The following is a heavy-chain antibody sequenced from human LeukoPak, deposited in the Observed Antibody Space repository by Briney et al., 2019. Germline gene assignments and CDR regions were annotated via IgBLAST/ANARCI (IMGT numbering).Heavy chain of an antibody. CDR1: GGSNSSTNW. V-gene: IGHV4-4*02. D-gene: IGHD5-12*01. CDR2: ISHSGST. J-gene: IGHJ4*02. CDR3: ARGWGTVAIDY. Sequence: SETLSLACAVSGGSNSSTNWWSWVRQPPGKGLEWIGEISHSGSTNYNPSLKSRVTISVDKSKNQFSLKLSSVTAADTAVYYCARGWGTVAIDYWGQGTLVTVSS.